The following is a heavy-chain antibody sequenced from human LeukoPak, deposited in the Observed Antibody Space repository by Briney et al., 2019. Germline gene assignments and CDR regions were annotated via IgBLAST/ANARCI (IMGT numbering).Heavy chain of an antibody. CDR3: ARRAKGQGGHLYCYYYYMDV. Sequence: GGSLRLSCAASGFTFGNFWMSWVRQAPGRGLQWVASMKGDGSHIYYVDSVKGRFTISRDNAKNSLYLQMNSLRAEDTAVYYCARRAKGQGGHLYCYYYYMDVWGKGTTVTVSS. V-gene: IGHV3-7*01. D-gene: IGHD3-3*02. CDR1: GFTFGNFW. CDR2: MKGDGSHI. J-gene: IGHJ6*03.